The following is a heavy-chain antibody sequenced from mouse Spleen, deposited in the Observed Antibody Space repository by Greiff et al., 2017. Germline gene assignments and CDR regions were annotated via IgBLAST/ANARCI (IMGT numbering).Heavy chain of an antibody. D-gene: IGHD2-1*01. CDR3: ARRGYGNYLDY. CDR1: GYTFTDYN. J-gene: IGHJ2*01. V-gene: IGHV1-22*01. CDR2: INPNNGGT. Sequence: VQLKESGPELVKPGASVKMSCKASGYTFTDYNMHWVKQSHGKSLEWIGYINPNNGGTSYNQKFKGKATLTVNKSSSTAYMELRSLTSEDSAVYYCARRGYGNYLDYWGQGTTLTVSS.